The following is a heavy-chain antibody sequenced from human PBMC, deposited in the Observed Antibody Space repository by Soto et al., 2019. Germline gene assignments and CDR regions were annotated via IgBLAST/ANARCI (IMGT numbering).Heavy chain of an antibody. CDR2: ISGSGTNT. V-gene: IGHV3-23*01. CDR1: GFTFSTFA. CDR3: TKCATEGGSCYFDP. J-gene: IGHJ5*02. Sequence: EVQLLESGGGLVQPGESLRLSCAASGFTFSTFAMSWVRQAPGKGLEWVSSISGSGTNTYFAESVRGQFTISRDNAKSTLFLQMNCLSAEDTAVDDGTKCATEGGSCYFDPWGPGTLVTVSS. D-gene: IGHD5-12*01.